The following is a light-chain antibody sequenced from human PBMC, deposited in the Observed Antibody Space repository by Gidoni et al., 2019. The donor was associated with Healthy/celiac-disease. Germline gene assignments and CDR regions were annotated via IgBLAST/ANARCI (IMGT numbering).Light chain of an antibody. CDR1: QSVSSN. V-gene: IGKV3-15*01. Sequence: EIGLPQSPATLSVSPGERATLSCRASQSVSSNLAWYQQKPGQAPRLLIYGASTRATGIPARFSGSGSGTEFTLTISSLQSEDFAVYYCQQYNNWPPWTFGQGTKVEIK. CDR2: GAS. J-gene: IGKJ1*01. CDR3: QQYNNWPPWT.